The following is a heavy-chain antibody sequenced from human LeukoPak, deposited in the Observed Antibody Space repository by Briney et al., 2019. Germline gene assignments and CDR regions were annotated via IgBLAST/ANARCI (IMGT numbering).Heavy chain of an antibody. V-gene: IGHV3-23*01. J-gene: IGHJ5*02. CDR2: LTGSGGAA. D-gene: IGHD3-10*01. Sequence: PGGSLRLSCAASGFTFSSYAMFWVREAPGKGLEWVSYLTGSGGAADYADSVKGRFTTSRDNSKNTVYLQMNSLSAEDTAIYYCANDFRYYFGSGTASWGQGTLVTVSS. CDR3: ANDFRYYFGSGTAS. CDR1: GFTFSSYA.